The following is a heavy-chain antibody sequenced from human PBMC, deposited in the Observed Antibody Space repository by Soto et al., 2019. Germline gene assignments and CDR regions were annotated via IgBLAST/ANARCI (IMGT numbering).Heavy chain of an antibody. J-gene: IGHJ4*02. CDR1: GFTFSSYA. CDR3: AKDRYGSRHGAGIRYFDY. D-gene: IGHD6-19*01. Sequence: GGSLRLSCAASGFTFSSYAMSWVRQAPGKGLEWVSAISGSGGSTYYADSVKGRFTISRDNSKNTLYLQMNSLRAEDTAVYYCAKDRYGSRHGAGIRYFDYWGQGTLGTVSS. V-gene: IGHV3-23*01. CDR2: ISGSGGST.